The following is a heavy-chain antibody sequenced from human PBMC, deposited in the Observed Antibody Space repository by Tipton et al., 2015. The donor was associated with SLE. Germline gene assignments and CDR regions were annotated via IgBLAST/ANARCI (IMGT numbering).Heavy chain of an antibody. D-gene: IGHD2-15*01. V-gene: IGHV4-61*09. Sequence: TLSLTCTVSGGSISSSSYYWSWIRQPAGKGLEWIGHIYTSGSTNYNPSLKSRVTMSVDTSKNQFSLKLSSVTAADTAVYYCARIGPDRYCSGGSCHPNWYFDLWGRGTLVTVSS. CDR2: IYTSGST. CDR3: ARIGPDRYCSGGSCHPNWYFDL. J-gene: IGHJ2*01. CDR1: GGSISSSSYY.